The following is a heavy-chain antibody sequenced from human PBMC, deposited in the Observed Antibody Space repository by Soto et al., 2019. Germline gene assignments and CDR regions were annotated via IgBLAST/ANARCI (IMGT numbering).Heavy chain of an antibody. CDR2: IYYSGST. V-gene: IGHV4-31*03. CDR3: ARVVSPGYFDWLLWGAFDI. Sequence: SETLSLTCTVSGGSISSGGYYWSWIRQHPGKGLEWIGYIYYSGSTYYNPSLKSRVTISVDTSKNQFSLKLSSVTAADTAVYYCARVVSPGYFDWLLWGAFDIWGQGTMVTVSS. J-gene: IGHJ3*02. D-gene: IGHD3-9*01. CDR1: GGSISSGGYY.